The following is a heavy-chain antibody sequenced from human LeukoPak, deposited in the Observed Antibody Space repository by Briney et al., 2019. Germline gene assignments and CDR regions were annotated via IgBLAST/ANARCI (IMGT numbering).Heavy chain of an antibody. Sequence: SETLSLTWAVYGGSFSGYYWSWIRQPPGKGLEWIGEINHSGSTNYNPSLKSRVTISVDTSKNQFSLKLSSVTAADTAVYYCANRRGGYDILTGRSRYGMDVWGQGTTVTVSS. CDR1: GGSFSGYY. J-gene: IGHJ6*02. D-gene: IGHD3-9*01. CDR2: INHSGST. CDR3: ANRRGGYDILTGRSRYGMDV. V-gene: IGHV4-34*01.